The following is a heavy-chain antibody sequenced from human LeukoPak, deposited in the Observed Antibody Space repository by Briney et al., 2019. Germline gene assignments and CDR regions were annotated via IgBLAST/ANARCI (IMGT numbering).Heavy chain of an antibody. CDR1: GFTFSSYA. J-gene: IGHJ4*02. CDR3: AKDLGIAVAGRER. Sequence: QPGGSLRLSCAASGFTFSSYAMSWVRQAPGEGLEWVSAISGSGGSTYYADSVKGRFTISRDNSKNTLYLQMNSLRAEDTAVYYCAKDLGIAVAGRERWGQGALVTVSS. D-gene: IGHD6-19*01. V-gene: IGHV3-23*01. CDR2: ISGSGGST.